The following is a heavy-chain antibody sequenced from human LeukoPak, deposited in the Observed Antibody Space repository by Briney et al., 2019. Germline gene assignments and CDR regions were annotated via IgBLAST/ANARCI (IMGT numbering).Heavy chain of an antibody. D-gene: IGHD3-10*01. CDR2: IKQDGSEK. Sequence: GGSLRLSCAVSGFTFSNYWMSWVRQAPGKGLEWVANIKQDGSEKYYVDSVKGRFTISRDNAKNSLYLQMNSLRAEDTAVYYCARHRRYGSNWFDPWGQGTLVTVSS. V-gene: IGHV3-7*01. CDR3: ARHRRYGSNWFDP. J-gene: IGHJ5*02. CDR1: GFTFSNYW.